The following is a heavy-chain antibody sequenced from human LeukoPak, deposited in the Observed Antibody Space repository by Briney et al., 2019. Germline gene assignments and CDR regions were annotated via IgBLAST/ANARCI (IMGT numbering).Heavy chain of an antibody. CDR2: IYPADSDT. J-gene: IGHJ4*02. D-gene: IGHD3-22*01. CDR1: GYTFTSYW. Sequence: PGESLKISCKGSGYTFTSYWIGWVRQMPGKGLEWMGIIYPADSDTRYSPSFQGQVTISVDKSIGAAYLQWSSLKASDTAMYYCARQGLYDTNGYDYWGQGTLVTVSS. CDR3: ARQGLYDTNGYDY. V-gene: IGHV5-51*01.